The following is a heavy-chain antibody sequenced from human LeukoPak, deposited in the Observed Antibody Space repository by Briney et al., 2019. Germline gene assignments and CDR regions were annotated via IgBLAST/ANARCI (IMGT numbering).Heavy chain of an antibody. J-gene: IGHJ4*02. CDR2: IYYSGST. Sequence: SETLSLTCTVSGGSISSYYWSWIRQPPGKGLEWIGYIYYSGSTNYNPSLESRVTISVDTSKNQFSLKLSSVTAADTAVYYCARGTYYYDSSGYLFDYWGQGTLVTVSS. CDR1: GGSISSYY. D-gene: IGHD3-22*01. V-gene: IGHV4-59*01. CDR3: ARGTYYYDSSGYLFDY.